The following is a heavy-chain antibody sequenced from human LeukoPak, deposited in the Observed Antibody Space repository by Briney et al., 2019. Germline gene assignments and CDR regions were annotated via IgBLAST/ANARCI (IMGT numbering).Heavy chain of an antibody. CDR2: ISYDGSNK. J-gene: IGHJ4*02. Sequence: PGGSLRLSCAASRFTFSRYGMHWVRQAPGKGLEWVAVISYDGSNKYYVDSVKGRFTISRDNSKNTLYPQMNGLRAEDTAVYYCAKGLSGSPPPYWGQGTLVTVSS. CDR1: RFTFSRYG. V-gene: IGHV3-30*18. CDR3: AKGLSGSPPPY. D-gene: IGHD3-10*01.